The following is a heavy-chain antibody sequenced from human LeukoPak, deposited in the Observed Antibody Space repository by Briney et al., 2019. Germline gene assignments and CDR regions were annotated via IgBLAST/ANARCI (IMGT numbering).Heavy chain of an antibody. D-gene: IGHD3-22*01. Sequence: GGSLRLSCAASEFTFSSYAMHWVRQAPGKGLEWVAVILYDGSNKKYADSVKGRFTISRDNSKNTLYLQMNSLRAEDTAVYYCARDYPYYYDGMWYCDYWGQGTLVSVSS. CDR2: ILYDGSNK. CDR3: ARDYPYYYDGMWYCDY. J-gene: IGHJ4*02. CDR1: EFTFSSYA. V-gene: IGHV3-30*03.